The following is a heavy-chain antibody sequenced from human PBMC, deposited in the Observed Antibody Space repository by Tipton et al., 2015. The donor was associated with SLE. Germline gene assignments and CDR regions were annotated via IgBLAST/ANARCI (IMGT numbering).Heavy chain of an antibody. CDR2: IYHSGTT. J-gene: IGHJ4*02. CDR3: ARLIAARLPFDY. D-gene: IGHD6-6*01. Sequence: SLRLSCAVSGGSISSSTWWSWIRQTPGKGLEWIGEIYHSGTTNYNLSLKSRVTISVDTSKNQFSLKLSSVTAADTAVYYCARLIAARLPFDYWGKGTLVTVSS. V-gene: IGHV4-4*02. CDR1: GGSISSSTW.